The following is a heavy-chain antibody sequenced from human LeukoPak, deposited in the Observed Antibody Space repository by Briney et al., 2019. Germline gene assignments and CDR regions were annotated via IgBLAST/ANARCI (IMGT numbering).Heavy chain of an antibody. CDR3: AKDSGGTYFYYYYYMDV. Sequence: GGSLRLSCAASGFTFSRYSMSWVRQAPGKGLEWVSAISGSGTTLYYADSVKGRFTISRDNSKNTLYLQINSLRAEDTAVYYCAKDSGGTYFYYYYYMDVWGKGTMVTVSS. J-gene: IGHJ6*03. V-gene: IGHV3-23*01. CDR2: ISGSGTTL. D-gene: IGHD1-26*01. CDR1: GFTFSRYS.